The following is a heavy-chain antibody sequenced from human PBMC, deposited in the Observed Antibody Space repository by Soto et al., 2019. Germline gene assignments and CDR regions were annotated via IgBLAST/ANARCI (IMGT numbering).Heavy chain of an antibody. CDR2: INSDGSST. CDR1: GFTFSSYW. Sequence: EVQLVESGGGLVQPGGSLRLSCAASGFTFSSYWMHWVRQAPGKGLVWVSRINSDGSSTSYADSVKGRFTISSDNAKKPLYLRMTSLRAEDTAVYYCVITSLVVAAATREHYSGQGTLVTVSS. V-gene: IGHV3-74*01. D-gene: IGHD2-15*01. CDR3: VITSLVVAAATREHY. J-gene: IGHJ4*02.